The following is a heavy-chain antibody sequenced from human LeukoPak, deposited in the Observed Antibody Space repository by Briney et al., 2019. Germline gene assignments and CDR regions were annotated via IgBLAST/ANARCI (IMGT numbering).Heavy chain of an antibody. CDR3: AKAGIAVAGPSYYFDY. V-gene: IGHV3-20*04. CDR1: GFTFDDYG. Sequence: GGSLRLSCAASGFTFDDYGMSWVRQAPGKGLEWISGVNWNGGSTGYADSVKGRFTISRDNAKNSLYLQMNSLRAEDTALYYCAKAGIAVAGPSYYFDYWGQGTLVTVSS. J-gene: IGHJ4*02. CDR2: VNWNGGST. D-gene: IGHD6-19*01.